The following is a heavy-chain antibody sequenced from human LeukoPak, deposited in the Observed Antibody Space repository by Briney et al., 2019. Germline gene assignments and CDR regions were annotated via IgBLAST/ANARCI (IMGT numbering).Heavy chain of an antibody. Sequence: GGSLRLSCAASGFAFSTYWMHWVRQAPGKGLVWVSRIKSDGSTNYADSVKGRFTISRDNAKNTVSLQMNSLRPEDTGVYYCARAPSEIGGYYPEYFRHWGQGTLVTVSS. J-gene: IGHJ1*01. V-gene: IGHV3-74*01. CDR2: IKSDGST. CDR3: ARAPSEIGGYYPEYFRH. CDR1: GFAFSTYW. D-gene: IGHD3-22*01.